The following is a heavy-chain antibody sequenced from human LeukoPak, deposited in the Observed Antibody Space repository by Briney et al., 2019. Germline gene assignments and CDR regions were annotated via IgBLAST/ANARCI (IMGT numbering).Heavy chain of an antibody. J-gene: IGHJ4*02. CDR1: GGTFSSYA. Sequence: SVKVSCMASGGTFSSYAVSWVRQAPGQGLEWMGGIIPIFGTANYAQKFQGTVTITADKSSYKAYMELSSLRSEDTAVYYCAKGDYYDSSGYYYFDYWGQGTLVTVSS. V-gene: IGHV1-69*06. D-gene: IGHD3-22*01. CDR3: AKGDYYDSSGYYYFDY. CDR2: IIPIFGTA.